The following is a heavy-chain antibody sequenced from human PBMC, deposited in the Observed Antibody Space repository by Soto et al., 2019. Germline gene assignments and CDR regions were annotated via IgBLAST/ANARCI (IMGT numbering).Heavy chain of an antibody. CDR2: ISISGDRT. J-gene: IGHJ4*01. V-gene: IGHV3-23*01. Sequence: GGSLRLSCAASGFTFTTYAMCWVRQAPGKGLGWVSSISISGDRTFYADSVKGRFTISRDNSRNTLHLQINSLRAEDTAVYYFVKDEDSISRNEQLDYWGQGTLVTVSS. CDR3: VKDEDSISRNEQLDY. CDR1: GFTFTTYA. D-gene: IGHD6-13*01.